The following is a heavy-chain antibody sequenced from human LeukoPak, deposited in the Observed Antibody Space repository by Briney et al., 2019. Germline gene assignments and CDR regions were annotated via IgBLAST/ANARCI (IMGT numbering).Heavy chain of an antibody. CDR3: ARHNPGIAVAGYDY. CDR1: GYTFTDYA. V-gene: IGHV7-4-1*02. J-gene: IGHJ4*02. CDR2: INTNTGNP. D-gene: IGHD6-19*01. Sequence: GASVKVSCKASGYTFTDYAMSWVRQAPGQGLESMGWINTNTGNPTYAQGFTGRFVFSLDTSVSTAYLQISSLKAEDTAVYYCARHNPGIAVAGYDYWGQGTLVTVSS.